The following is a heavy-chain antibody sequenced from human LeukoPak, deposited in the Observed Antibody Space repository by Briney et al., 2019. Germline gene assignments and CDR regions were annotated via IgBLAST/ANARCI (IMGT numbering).Heavy chain of an antibody. Sequence: PGGSLRLSCAASGFSFSSYGMHWVRQAPGKGLEWVAFIRYDGSNKYYADSVKGRFTISRDNSKNTLYLQMNSLRAEDTAVYYCASFPGGARPFDYWGQGTLVTVSS. J-gene: IGHJ4*02. CDR3: ASFPGGARPFDY. CDR2: IRYDGSNK. V-gene: IGHV3-30*02. CDR1: GFSFSSYG. D-gene: IGHD6-6*01.